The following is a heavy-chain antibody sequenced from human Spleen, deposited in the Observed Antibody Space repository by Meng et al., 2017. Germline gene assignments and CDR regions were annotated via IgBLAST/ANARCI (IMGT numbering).Heavy chain of an antibody. CDR1: GGSFSGYY. Sequence: SETLSLTCAVYGGSFSGYYWSWIRQPPGKGLEWIGTIYYSGTTSYNPSLKSRVTISLDTSKNQFSLKLTSVTAADTAVYYCARGPQQPGAAAGTSGFDYWGQGTLVTVSS. V-gene: IGHV4-34*01. CDR3: ARGPQQPGAAAGTSGFDY. J-gene: IGHJ4*02. D-gene: IGHD6-13*01. CDR2: IYYSGTT.